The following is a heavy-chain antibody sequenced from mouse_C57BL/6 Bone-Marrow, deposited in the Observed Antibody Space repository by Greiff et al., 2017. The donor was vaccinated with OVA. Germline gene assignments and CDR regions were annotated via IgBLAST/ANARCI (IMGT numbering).Heavy chain of an antibody. V-gene: IGHV1-47*01. Sequence: QVQLKQSGAELVKPGASVKMSCTASGYTFTTYSMEWMKQNPGQSLEWIGNFHPYNDDTKYNEKFKGKATLTVDKSSSTVYLELSRFTSDDSAVYYGARAGDNYGDGFAYWGQGTLVTVSA. D-gene: IGHD1-1*01. CDR1: GYTFTTYS. CDR2: FHPYNDDT. CDR3: ARAGDNYGDGFAY. J-gene: IGHJ3*01.